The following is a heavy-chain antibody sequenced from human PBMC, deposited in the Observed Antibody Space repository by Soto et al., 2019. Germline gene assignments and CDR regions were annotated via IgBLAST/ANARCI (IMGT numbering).Heavy chain of an antibody. CDR1: GFTFSDHY. CDR3: VRSGDNYNLLDY. J-gene: IGHJ4*02. V-gene: IGHV3-11*06. CDR2: SSNSGSFT. D-gene: IGHD1-1*01. Sequence: GGSLGLSCAGSGFTFSDHYMSWIRQAPGKGLEWIGYSSNSGSFTRYADSVKGRFSISRDNAKNSLYLQINSLRGDDTATYFCVRSGDNYNLLDYWGQGTPVTVSS.